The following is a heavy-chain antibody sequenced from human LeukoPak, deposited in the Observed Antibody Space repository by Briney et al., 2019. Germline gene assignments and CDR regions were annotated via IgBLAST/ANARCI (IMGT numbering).Heavy chain of an antibody. J-gene: IGHJ6*02. D-gene: IGHD2-2*01. CDR1: GFTFSSYS. CDR2: ISSSSSYI. Sequence: GGSLRLSCAASGFTFSSYSMNWVRQAPGKGLEWVSSISSSSSYIYYADSVKGRFTISRDNAKNSLHLQMNSLRAEDTAVYYCARESIVVVPAARYYYYYYGMDVWGQGTTVTVSS. V-gene: IGHV3-21*01. CDR3: ARESIVVVPAARYYYYYYGMDV.